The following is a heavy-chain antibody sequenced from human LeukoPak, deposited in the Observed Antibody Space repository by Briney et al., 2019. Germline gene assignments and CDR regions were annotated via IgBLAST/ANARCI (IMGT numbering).Heavy chain of an antibody. CDR3: ARGKATITWYYFDY. V-gene: IGHV3-7*01. CDR2: IKQDGSEK. J-gene: IGHJ4*02. Sequence: GGSLRLSCAASGFTFSSYWMSWVRQAPGKGLDWVANIKQDGSEKYYVDSVKGRFTISRDNAKNSLYLQMNSLRAEDTAVYYCARGKATITWYYFDYWGQGTLVTVSS. CDR1: GFTFSSYW. D-gene: IGHD5-12*01.